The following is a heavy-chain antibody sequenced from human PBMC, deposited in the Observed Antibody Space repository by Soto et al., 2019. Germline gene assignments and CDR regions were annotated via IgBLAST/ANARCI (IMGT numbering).Heavy chain of an antibody. D-gene: IGHD3-10*01. J-gene: IGHJ4*02. CDR2: IYWNDDK. CDR3: AHFDYYGSGSYYVIDY. CDR1: GFSLSTSGVG. Sequence: QITLKESGPTLVKPTQTLTLTCTFSGFSLSTSGVGVGWIRQPPGKALEWLALIYWNDDKRYSPSLKSRLTITKDTSKNQVVLTMTNMDPVDTATYYCAHFDYYGSGSYYVIDYWGQGTLVTVSS. V-gene: IGHV2-5*01.